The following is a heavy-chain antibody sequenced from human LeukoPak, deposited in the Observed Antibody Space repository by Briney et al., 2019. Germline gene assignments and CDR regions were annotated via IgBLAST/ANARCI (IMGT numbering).Heavy chain of an antibody. CDR3: AKDLADVVVVAATPYILDY. D-gene: IGHD2-15*01. CDR1: GFTLSSYS. Sequence: PGGSLKLSCAASGFTLSSYSMNWVRQAPGKGLEWVSYISSSSSTIYYADSVKGRFTISRDNAKNSLYLQMNSLRAEDTAVYYCAKDLADVVVVAATPYILDYWGQGTLVTVSS. CDR2: ISSSSSTI. V-gene: IGHV3-48*01. J-gene: IGHJ4*02.